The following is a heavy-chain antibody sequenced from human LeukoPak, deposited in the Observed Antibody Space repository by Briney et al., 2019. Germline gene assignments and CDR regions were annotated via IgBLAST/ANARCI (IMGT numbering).Heavy chain of an antibody. D-gene: IGHD2-2*01. Sequence: SETLSLTCTVSGGSISSYYWNWIRQPPGKGLEWIGYIYYSGTTNYNPSLKSRVSMSVDTSKNQFSLKLSSVTAADTAVYSCAKGTQPLRFDPWGQGTLVTVSS. CDR2: IYYSGTT. J-gene: IGHJ5*02. CDR3: AKGTQPLRFDP. V-gene: IGHV4-59*01. CDR1: GGSISSYY.